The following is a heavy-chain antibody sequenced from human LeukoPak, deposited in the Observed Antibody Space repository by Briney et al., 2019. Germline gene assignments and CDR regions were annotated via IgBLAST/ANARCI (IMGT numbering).Heavy chain of an antibody. V-gene: IGHV3-48*02. CDR3: ARDETVAGQAYELSYYGMDV. D-gene: IGHD6-19*01. CDR1: GFTFSSYS. Sequence: PGGSLRLSCVASGFTFSSYSMNWVRQAPGKGLEWVSYISSSSTIYYADSVKGRFTISRDNAKNSLYLQMNSLRDEDTAVYYCARDETVAGQAYELSYYGMDVWGQGTTVTVSS. CDR2: ISSSSTI. J-gene: IGHJ6*02.